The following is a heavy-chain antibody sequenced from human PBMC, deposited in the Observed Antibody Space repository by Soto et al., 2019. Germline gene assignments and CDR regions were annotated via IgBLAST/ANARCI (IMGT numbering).Heavy chain of an antibody. Sequence: PSETLSLTCTVSGGSISSYYWSWIRQPPGKGLEWIGYIYYSGSTNYNPSLKSRVTISVDTSKNQFSLKLSSVAAADTAVYYCARELTGGYCSGGSCYPFNDAFDIWAQGTMVTVSS. D-gene: IGHD2-15*01. J-gene: IGHJ3*02. CDR2: IYYSGST. CDR1: GGSISSYY. CDR3: ARELTGGYCSGGSCYPFNDAFDI. V-gene: IGHV4-59*01.